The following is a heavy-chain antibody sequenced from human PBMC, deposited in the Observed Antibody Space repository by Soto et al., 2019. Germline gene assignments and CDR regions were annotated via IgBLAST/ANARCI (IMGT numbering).Heavy chain of an antibody. J-gene: IGHJ6*02. CDR2: IYYSGST. V-gene: IGHV4-59*01. CDR1: GGSISSYY. CDR3: ARVGCSSTSCYGDYYYYGMDV. Sequence: PSETLSLTCTVSGGSISSYYWSWIRQPSGKGLEWIGYIYYSGSTNYNPSLKSRVTISVDTSKNQFSLKLSSVTAADTAVYYCARVGCSSTSCYGDYYYYGMDVWGQGTTVTVSS. D-gene: IGHD2-2*01.